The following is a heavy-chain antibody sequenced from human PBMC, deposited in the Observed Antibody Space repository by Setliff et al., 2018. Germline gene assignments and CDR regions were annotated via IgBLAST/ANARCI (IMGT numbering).Heavy chain of an antibody. CDR3: ARGYQRYEIKGYFDY. V-gene: IGHV1-8*01. CDR1: GYTFTSYG. D-gene: IGHD3-9*01. CDR2: ISPYSGNT. J-gene: IGHJ4*02. Sequence: ASVKVSCKASGYTFTSYGINWVRQATGQGLEWMGWISPYSGNTEYAQKFQGRFTISRDNSKNTLYLQMNSLRAEDTAVYYCARGYQRYEIKGYFDYWGQGTLVTVSS.